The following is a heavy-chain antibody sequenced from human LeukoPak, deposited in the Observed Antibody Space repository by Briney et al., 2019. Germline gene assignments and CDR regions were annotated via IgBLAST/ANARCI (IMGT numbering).Heavy chain of an antibody. CDR1: GGSISSYY. CDR2: IYTSGST. J-gene: IGHJ3*02. CDR3: ARGQWLAPPDAFDI. D-gene: IGHD6-19*01. Sequence: PSETLSLTCTVSGGSISSYYWSWIRQPAGKGMEWIGRIYTSGSTNYNPSLKSRVTMSVDTSKNQFSLKLSSVTAADTAVYYCARGQWLAPPDAFDIWGQGTMVTVSS. V-gene: IGHV4-4*07.